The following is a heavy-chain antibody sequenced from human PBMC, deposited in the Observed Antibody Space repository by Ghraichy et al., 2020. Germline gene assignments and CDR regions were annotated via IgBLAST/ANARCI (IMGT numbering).Heavy chain of an antibody. CDR3: TSDSPKSHNWGSWESVNDAGDL. J-gene: IGHJ3*01. V-gene: IGHV3-15*01. D-gene: IGHD7-27*01. CDR1: GFSLNNVW. CDR2: IKSKSAGETT. Sequence: GESLNISCEASGFSLNNVWMTWVRQAPRKGLEWVGRIKSKSAGETTFYAASVEGRFTISREDAKNTLFLQMNSLKTEDTAVYYCTSDSPKSHNWGSWESVNDAGDLWGQGKMVTVSS.